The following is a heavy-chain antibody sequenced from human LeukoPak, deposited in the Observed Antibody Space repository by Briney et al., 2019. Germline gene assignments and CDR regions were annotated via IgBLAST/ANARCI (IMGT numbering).Heavy chain of an antibody. D-gene: IGHD2-8*01. J-gene: IGHJ3*02. Sequence: GGSLRLSCAASGFTFSNYAMNWVRQAPGKGLEWVSLISGSTGSTYYADSVKGRFSISRDNSKNTVYLQMNSLRVEDTAVYYCAREDTGVAFDIWGQGTTVTV. CDR3: AREDTGVAFDI. V-gene: IGHV3-23*01. CDR1: GFTFSNYA. CDR2: ISGSTGST.